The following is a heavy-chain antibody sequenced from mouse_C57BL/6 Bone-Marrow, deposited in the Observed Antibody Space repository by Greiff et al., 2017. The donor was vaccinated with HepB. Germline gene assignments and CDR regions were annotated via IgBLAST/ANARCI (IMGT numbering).Heavy chain of an antibody. CDR2: IYPRSGNT. CDR3: ARGGYYDYDDGFAY. J-gene: IGHJ3*01. Sequence: QVQLQQSGAELARPGASVKLSCKASGYTFTSYGISWVKQRTGQGLEWIGEIYPRSGNTYYNEKFKGKATLTADKSSSTAYMQLSSLTSEDSAVYFCARGGYYDYDDGFAYWGQGTLVTVSA. CDR1: GYTFTSYG. D-gene: IGHD2-4*01. V-gene: IGHV1-81*01.